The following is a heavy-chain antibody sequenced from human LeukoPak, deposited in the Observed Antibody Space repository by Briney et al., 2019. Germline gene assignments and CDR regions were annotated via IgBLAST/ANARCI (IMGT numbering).Heavy chain of an antibody. CDR1: GYSVSAYW. CDR3: ARVLVPDVDY. D-gene: IGHD6-6*01. V-gene: IGHV3-7*04. J-gene: IGHJ4*02. CDR2: IRQDGGEK. Sequence: GGSLRLSCAASGYSVSAYWMTWIRQAPGKGLEWVANIRQDGGEKFYADSVRGRFTVSRDNAKNSLYLQMNSLRAEDTAVYYCARVLVPDVDYWGQGTLVIVSS.